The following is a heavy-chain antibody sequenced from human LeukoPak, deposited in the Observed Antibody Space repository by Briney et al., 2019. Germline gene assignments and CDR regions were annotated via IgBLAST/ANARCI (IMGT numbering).Heavy chain of an antibody. CDR2: INPNSGGT. D-gene: IGHD3-10*01. Sequence: GASVKVSCKASGYTFTGYYMYWVRQAPGQGLEWMGWINPNSGGTNYAQKFQGRVTMTRDTSISTAYMELSRLRSDDTAVYYCARISTTLVRGVITPIDYWGQGTLVTVSS. J-gene: IGHJ4*02. CDR3: ARISTTLVRGVITPIDY. V-gene: IGHV1-2*02. CDR1: GYTFTGYY.